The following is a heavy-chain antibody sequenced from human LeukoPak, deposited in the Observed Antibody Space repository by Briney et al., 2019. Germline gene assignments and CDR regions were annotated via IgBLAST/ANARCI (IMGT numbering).Heavy chain of an antibody. D-gene: IGHD2-2*01. Sequence: ASVKVSCKASGYTFTSYDINWVRRATGQGLEWMGWMNPNSGNTGYAQKFQGRVTMTRNTSISTAYMELSSLRSEDTAVYYCARGLEFAPVPEHEGGPGTLVTVSS. CDR3: ARGLEFAPVPEHE. J-gene: IGHJ4*02. V-gene: IGHV1-8*01. CDR1: GYTFTSYD. CDR2: MNPNSGNT.